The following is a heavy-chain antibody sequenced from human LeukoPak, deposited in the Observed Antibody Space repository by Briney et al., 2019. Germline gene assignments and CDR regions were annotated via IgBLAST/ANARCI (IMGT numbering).Heavy chain of an antibody. V-gene: IGHV3-49*04. CDR1: GFTFGDYA. CDR2: IRSKAYGGTT. J-gene: IGHJ6*04. CDR3: TREMVAAAGSWSDYYYYGMDV. Sequence: PGGSLRLSCTASGFTFGDYAMSWVRQAPGKGLEWVGFIRSKAYGGTTEYAASVKGRFTISRDDSKSIAYLQMNSLKTEDTAVYYCTREMVAAAGSWSDYYYYGMDVLGKGTTVTVSS. D-gene: IGHD6-13*01.